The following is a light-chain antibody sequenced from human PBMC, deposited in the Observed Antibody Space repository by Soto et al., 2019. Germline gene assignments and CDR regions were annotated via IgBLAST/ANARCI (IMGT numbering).Light chain of an antibody. J-gene: IGKJ5*01. V-gene: IGKV3-15*01. CDR3: QQYHNWPIT. CDR2: GAS. Sequence: EIVLTQSPGTLSLSPGERATLSCRASQSVSNNYLAWYQQKPGQAPRLLIYGASTRATGVPATFSGSGSGTEFTLTISSLQSEDFAVYYCQQYHNWPITFGQGTRLEI. CDR1: QSVSNN.